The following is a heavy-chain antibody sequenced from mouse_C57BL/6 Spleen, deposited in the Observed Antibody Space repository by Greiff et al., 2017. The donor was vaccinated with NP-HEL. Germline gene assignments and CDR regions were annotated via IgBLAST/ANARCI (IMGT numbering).Heavy chain of an antibody. J-gene: IGHJ4*01. Sequence: QVTLQVSGPGILQSSQTLSLSCSFSGFSLSTSGMGVSWIRQPSGQGLEWLAHLYWDDDKCYNPSLKSRLTISKDTSRNQVFLKFTSVDTSDTATYYCARRRYSNYALDYWGQGTSVTVSS. CDR1: GFSLSTSGMG. V-gene: IGHV8-12*01. CDR2: LYWDDDK. CDR3: ARRRYSNYALDY. D-gene: IGHD2-5*01.